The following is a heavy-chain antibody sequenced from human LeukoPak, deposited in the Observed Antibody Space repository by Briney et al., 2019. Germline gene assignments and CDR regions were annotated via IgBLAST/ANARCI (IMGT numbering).Heavy chain of an antibody. CDR1: GYTFADYY. D-gene: IGHD3-10*01. CDR3: ARGETGGSGSY. CDR2: INPNSGAT. Sequence: ASVKVSCKASGYTFADYYMYWVRQAPGQGLEWMGWINPNSGATNYAQKFQGRVTMTRDTSISTGYMELSGLRFDDTAFYYCARGETGGSGSYWGQGTLVTVSS. J-gene: IGHJ4*02. V-gene: IGHV1-2*02.